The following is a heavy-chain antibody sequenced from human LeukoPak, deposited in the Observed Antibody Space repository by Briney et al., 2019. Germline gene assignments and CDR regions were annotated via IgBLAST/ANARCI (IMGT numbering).Heavy chain of an antibody. J-gene: IGHJ3*02. CDR2: IYTSGST. D-gene: IGHD3-3*01. Sequence: SETLSLTCTVSGGSISSYYWSWIRQPAGKGLEWIGRIYTSGSTNYNPSLKSRVTMSVDTSKNQFSLKLSSVTAADTAVYYCARDLLGGAYEFWSGYGDAFDIWGQGTMVTVSS. V-gene: IGHV4-4*07. CDR3: ARDLLGGAYEFWSGYGDAFDI. CDR1: GGSISSYY.